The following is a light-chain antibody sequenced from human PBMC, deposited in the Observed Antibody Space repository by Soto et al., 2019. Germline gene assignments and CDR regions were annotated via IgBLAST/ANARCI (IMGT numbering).Light chain of an antibody. J-gene: IGKJ1*01. V-gene: IGKV3-20*01. CDR1: QSVSSNY. Sequence: EIVLTQSPGTLSLSPGERATLSCRASQSVSSNYLAWYQQKPGQAPRLLIYGASSRATGIPDRFSGRGSGTDFNLTISRLEPEDFAVYYCQQYGSSPKTFGQGTKVEI. CDR3: QQYGSSPKT. CDR2: GAS.